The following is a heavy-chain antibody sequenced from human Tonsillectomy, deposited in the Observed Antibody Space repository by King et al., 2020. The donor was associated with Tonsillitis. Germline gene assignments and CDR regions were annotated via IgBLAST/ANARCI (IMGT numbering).Heavy chain of an antibody. CDR1: DFTVSTTY. J-gene: IGHJ3*02. V-gene: IGHV3-53*01. Sequence: LVESGGGLIQPGGSLRLSCVVSDFTVSTTYMTWVRQAPGAGLEWVSFIYGGVSAYYADSVKGRFTISRDNSNTTLYLQMNNLRAEDTAVYYCATIRGVRGAFDIWGQGTMVTVSS. CDR2: IYGGVSA. D-gene: IGHD3-10*01. CDR3: ATIRGVRGAFDI.